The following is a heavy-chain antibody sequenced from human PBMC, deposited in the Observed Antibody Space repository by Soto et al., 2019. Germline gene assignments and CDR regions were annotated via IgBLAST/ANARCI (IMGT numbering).Heavy chain of an antibody. D-gene: IGHD4-17*01. CDR3: ARAVDYRTHYYYGMDV. CDR2: IWYDGSNK. V-gene: IGHV3-33*01. J-gene: IGHJ6*02. CDR1: GFTFSSYG. Sequence: QVQLVESGGGVVQPGRSLRLSCAASGFTFSSYGMHWVRQAPGKGLEWVAVIWYDGSNKYYADSVKGRFTISRDNSKNRLYLQVNDLRVEDRGVYYGARAVDYRTHYYYGMDVWGQGTTVTVFS.